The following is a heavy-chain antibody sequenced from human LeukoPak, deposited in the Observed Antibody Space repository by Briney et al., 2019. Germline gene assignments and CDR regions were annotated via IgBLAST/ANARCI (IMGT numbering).Heavy chain of an antibody. CDR3: ARVRRPTVTTGVLD. CDR1: GFTFSSYS. V-gene: IGHV3-21*01. Sequence: GGSLRLSCAASGFTFSSYSMNWVRQAPGKGLEWVSSISSSSSYIYYADSVKGRFTISRDNAKNSLYLQMNSLRAEDTAVYYCARVRRPTVTTGVLDWGQGTLVTVSS. CDR2: ISSSSSYI. D-gene: IGHD4-17*01. J-gene: IGHJ4*02.